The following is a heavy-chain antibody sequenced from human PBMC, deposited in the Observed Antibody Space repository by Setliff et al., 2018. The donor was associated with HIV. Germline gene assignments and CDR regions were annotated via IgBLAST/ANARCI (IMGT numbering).Heavy chain of an antibody. V-gene: IGHV4-31*03. J-gene: IGHJ6*03. CDR1: GGSINSGGYY. CDR3: ARGARLLTGYADRWDYYYMRI. CDR2: IYYIGGA. D-gene: IGHD2-8*01. Sequence: SETLSLTCTVSGGSINSGGYYWTWVRQHPGKGLQWIGYIYYIGGAYYNPSLKSRVTISLDTSKNHFSLNLSSVTAADTAVYYCARGARLLTGYADRWDYYYMRIWGKGTTVTVSS.